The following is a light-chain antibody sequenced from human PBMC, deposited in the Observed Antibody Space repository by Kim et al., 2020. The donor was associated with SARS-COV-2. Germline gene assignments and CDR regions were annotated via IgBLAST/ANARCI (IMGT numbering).Light chain of an antibody. CDR2: AAS. J-gene: IGKJ2*01. V-gene: IGKV1-39*01. CDR3: QQNYSTPHT. Sequence: DIQLTQSPSSLSASVGDRVTITCRASQSISSYLNWYQQKPGKAPKLLIYAASSLQSGVPSRFSGSGSGTDFTLTISSLQPEDFATYYCQQNYSTPHTLGQGTKL. CDR1: QSISSY.